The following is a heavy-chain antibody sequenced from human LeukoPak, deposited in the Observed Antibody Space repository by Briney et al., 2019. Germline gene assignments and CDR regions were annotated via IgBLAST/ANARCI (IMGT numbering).Heavy chain of an antibody. CDR2: IYSGGST. V-gene: IGHV3-53*01. J-gene: IGHJ4*02. Sequence: PGGSLRLSCAASGFTLSSNYMSWVRQAPGKGLEWVSVIYSGGSTYYADSVKGRFTISRDNSKNTLYLQMNSLRAEDTAVYYCARGSRSSGWFDYWGQGTLVTVSS. CDR3: ARGSRSSGWFDY. CDR1: GFTLSSNY. D-gene: IGHD6-19*01.